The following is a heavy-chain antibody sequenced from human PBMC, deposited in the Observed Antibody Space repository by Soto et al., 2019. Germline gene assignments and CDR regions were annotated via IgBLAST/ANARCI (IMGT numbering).Heavy chain of an antibody. V-gene: IGHV3-48*01. J-gene: IGHJ4*02. CDR2: ISDSGSRM. CDR3: APQGVGATGYLY. Sequence: EVQLVESGGGLVQPGGSLRLSGVVSGFTVGAYSMNWVRQAPGKGLEWVSYISDSGSRMYYADSVKGRFTISRDSARNSLFMQMNSLRAEDTAVYYCAPQGVGATGYLYWGQGTLVTVSS. D-gene: IGHD1-26*01. CDR1: GFTVGAYS.